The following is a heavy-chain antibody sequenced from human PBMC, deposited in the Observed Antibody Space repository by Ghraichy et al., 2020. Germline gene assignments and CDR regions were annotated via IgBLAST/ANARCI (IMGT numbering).Heavy chain of an antibody. CDR3: AISSSWPGGAFNL. CDR1: GSSISSGDYY. D-gene: IGHD6-13*01. Sequence: SETLSLTCTVSGSSISSGDYYWSWIRQPPGKGLEWIGYMHYSGSTYYNPSLKSRVTISVDTSKNQFSLKLSSVTAADTAVYYCAISSSWPGGAFNLWGQGTMVTVSS. V-gene: IGHV4-30-4*01. J-gene: IGHJ3*01. CDR2: MHYSGST.